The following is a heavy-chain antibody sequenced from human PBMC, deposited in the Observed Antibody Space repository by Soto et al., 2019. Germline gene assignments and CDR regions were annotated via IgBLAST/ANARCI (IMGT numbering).Heavy chain of an antibody. J-gene: IGHJ4*02. CDR1: GFTFSSYS. CDR3: ARVGDGYNSLYYFDY. V-gene: IGHV3-48*04. CDR2: ISSSGSTI. Sequence: GGSLRLSCAASGFTFSSYSMNWVRQAPGKGLEWVSYISSSGSTIYYADSVKGRFTISRDNAKNSLYLQMNSLRAEDTAVYYCARVGDGYNSLYYFDYWGQGTLVTVSS. D-gene: IGHD5-12*01.